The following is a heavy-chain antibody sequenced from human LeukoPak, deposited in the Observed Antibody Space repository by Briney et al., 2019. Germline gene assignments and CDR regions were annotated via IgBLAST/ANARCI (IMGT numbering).Heavy chain of an antibody. Sequence: PSETLSVTCTVSGGSISSSYWSWIPEPPGEGLGWVGYIYYSGSTNYNPSLKSRVTISVDTSKNQFSLKLSSVTAADTAVYYCARLYYDSRGYYPVYWGQGTLVTVSS. CDR2: IYYSGST. CDR1: GGSISSSY. J-gene: IGHJ4*02. CDR3: ARLYYDSRGYYPVY. D-gene: IGHD3-22*01. V-gene: IGHV4-59*01.